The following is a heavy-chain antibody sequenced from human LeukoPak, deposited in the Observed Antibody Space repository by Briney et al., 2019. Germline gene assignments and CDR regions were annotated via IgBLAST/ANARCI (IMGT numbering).Heavy chain of an antibody. CDR3: ARVDRLGVTTDGIDY. CDR1: GFTFSSYW. J-gene: IGHJ4*02. V-gene: IGHV3-74*01. CDR2: INSDGSST. D-gene: IGHD3-9*01. Sequence: PGGSLRLSCAASGFTFSSYWMHWVRQAPGKGLVWVPRINSDGSSTSYADSVKGRFTISRDNAKNTLYLQMNSLRAEDTAVYYCARVDRLGVTTDGIDYWGQGTLVTVSS.